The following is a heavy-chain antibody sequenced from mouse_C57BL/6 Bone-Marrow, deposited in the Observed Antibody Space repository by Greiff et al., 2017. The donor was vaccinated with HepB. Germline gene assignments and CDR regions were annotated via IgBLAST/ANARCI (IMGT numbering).Heavy chain of an antibody. J-gene: IGHJ1*03. D-gene: IGHD2-5*01. CDR2: INYDGSST. CDR3: ASYSNYGYFDV. V-gene: IGHV5-16*01. Sequence: EVKLVESEGGLVQPGSSMKLSCTASGFTFSDYYMAWVRQVPEKGLEWVANINYDGSSTYYLDSLKSRFIISRDNAKNILYLQKSSLKSEDTATYFCASYSNYGYFDVWGTGTTVTVSS. CDR1: GFTFSDYY.